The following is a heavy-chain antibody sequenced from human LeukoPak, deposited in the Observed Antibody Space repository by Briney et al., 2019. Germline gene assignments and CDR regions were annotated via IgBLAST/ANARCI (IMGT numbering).Heavy chain of an antibody. CDR2: INYSGGST. D-gene: IGHD3-16*01. Sequence: PGWSLRLSCAASGFTVSSNYMSWVRQAPGKGLEWVSAINYSGGSTYYGDSVKGRFTISRDNPRNTLHLQMNSLRAEDTAVYYCAKGGGSNWFDPWGQGTLVTVSS. V-gene: IGHV3-53*01. CDR1: GFTVSSNY. J-gene: IGHJ5*02. CDR3: AKGGGSNWFDP.